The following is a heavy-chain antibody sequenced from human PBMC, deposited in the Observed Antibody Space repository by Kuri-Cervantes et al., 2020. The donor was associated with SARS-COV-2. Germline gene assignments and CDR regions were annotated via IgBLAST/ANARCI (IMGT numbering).Heavy chain of an antibody. CDR3: ARATNYYDSSGYSFSTGGCFDY. V-gene: IGHV3-7*04. CDR1: GFTFSSYW. CDR2: IKQDGSEK. J-gene: IGHJ4*02. D-gene: IGHD3-22*01. Sequence: GGSLRLSCAASGFTFSSYWMSWVRQAPGKGLECVANIKQDGSEKYYVDSVKGRFTISRGNAKNSLYLQMNSLRAEDTAVYYCARATNYYDSSGYSFSTGGCFDYWGQGTLVTVSS.